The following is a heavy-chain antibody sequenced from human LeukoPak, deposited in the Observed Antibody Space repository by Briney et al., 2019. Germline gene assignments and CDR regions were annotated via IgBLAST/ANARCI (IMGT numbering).Heavy chain of an antibody. D-gene: IGHD6-13*01. Sequence: SQTLSLTCTVSGGSISSGSYYWSWIRQPAGKGLEWIGRIYTSGSTNYNPSLKSRVTISVDTSKNQFSPKLSSVTAADTAVYYCAREIRVGIAAAGADVWGKGTTVTVSS. CDR1: GGSISSGSYY. V-gene: IGHV4-61*02. J-gene: IGHJ6*04. CDR2: IYTSGST. CDR3: AREIRVGIAAAGADV.